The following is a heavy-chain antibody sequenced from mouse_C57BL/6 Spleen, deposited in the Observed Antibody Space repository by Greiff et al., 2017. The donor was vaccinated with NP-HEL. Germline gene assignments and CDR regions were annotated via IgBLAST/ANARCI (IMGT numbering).Heavy chain of an antibody. CDR1: GYTFTDYE. Sequence: QVQLKQSGAELVRPGASVTLSCKASGYTFTDYEMHWVKQTPVHGLEWIGAIDPETGGTAYNQKFKGKAILTADKSSSTAYMELRSLTSEDSAVYYCTKDYYGNYDYAMDYWGQGTSVTVAS. J-gene: IGHJ4*01. V-gene: IGHV1-15*01. CDR2: IDPETGGT. D-gene: IGHD2-1*01. CDR3: TKDYYGNYDYAMDY.